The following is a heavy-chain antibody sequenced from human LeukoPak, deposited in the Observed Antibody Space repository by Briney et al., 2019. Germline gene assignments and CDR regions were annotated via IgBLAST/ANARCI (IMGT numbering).Heavy chain of an antibody. J-gene: IGHJ3*02. V-gene: IGHV3-30-3*01. CDR3: ARERQDTILHSGAFDI. D-gene: IGHD2-21*01. CDR1: GFTFSTYF. Sequence: GGSLRLSCAASGFTFSTYFMHWVRQAPGKGLEWVADIASDGGHTFYVESVKGRFTISRDNSKNTLYLQMNSLRAEDTAVYFCARERQDTILHSGAFDIWGQGTMVTVSS. CDR2: IASDGGHT.